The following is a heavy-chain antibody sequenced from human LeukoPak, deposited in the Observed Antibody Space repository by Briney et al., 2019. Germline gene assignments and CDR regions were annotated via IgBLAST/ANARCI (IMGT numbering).Heavy chain of an antibody. CDR3: ARFANYDILTGYSNDAFDI. V-gene: IGHV1-2*02. J-gene: IGHJ3*02. D-gene: IGHD3-9*01. Sequence: ASVKVSCKASGYTFTGYYMHWVRQAPGQGLEWMGWINPNSGGTNYAQKFQGRVTMTRDTSISTAYMELSRLRSDDTAVYYCARFANYDILTGYSNDAFDIWGQGTMVTVSS. CDR1: GYTFTGYY. CDR2: INPNSGGT.